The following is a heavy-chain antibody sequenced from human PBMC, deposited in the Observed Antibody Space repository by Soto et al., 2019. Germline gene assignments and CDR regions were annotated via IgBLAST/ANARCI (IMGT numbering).Heavy chain of an antibody. Sequence: EVHLLESGGGLVQPGGSLRLSCAASGFTVSSYAMSWLSQAPGKGLEWVSAISGSGGTTYYADGVKGRFTTSSDNSKLTLYPQMNSLRAGDTAVYYCAQLLVETGGSSGWPLYSDCRVPGALVTVSS. CDR3: AQLLVETGGSSGWPLYSDC. V-gene: IGHV3-23*01. D-gene: IGHD6-25*01. CDR1: GFTVSSYA. J-gene: IGHJ4*02. CDR2: ISGSGGTT.